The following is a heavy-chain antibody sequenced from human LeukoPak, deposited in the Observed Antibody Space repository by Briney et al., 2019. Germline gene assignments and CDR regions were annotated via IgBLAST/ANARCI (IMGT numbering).Heavy chain of an antibody. D-gene: IGHD2-2*01. CDR2: INPNSGGT. V-gene: IGHV1-2*02. Sequence: EASVKVSCKASGYTFTGYYMHWVRQAPGQGLEWMGWINPNSGGTNYAQKFQGRVTMTRDTSISTAYMELSRLRSDDTAVYYCASSPRLNCSSTSCYEDVMGRSPRIGYYYGMDVWGQGTTVTVSS. CDR1: GYTFTGYY. CDR3: ASSPRLNCSSTSCYEDVMGRSPRIGYYYGMDV. J-gene: IGHJ6*02.